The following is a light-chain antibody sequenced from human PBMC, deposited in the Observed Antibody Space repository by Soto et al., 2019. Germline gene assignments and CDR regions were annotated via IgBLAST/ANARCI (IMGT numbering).Light chain of an antibody. CDR1: QSVSSN. V-gene: IGKV3-15*01. J-gene: IGKJ1*01. CDR2: GAS. CDR3: QQYDDWRGT. Sequence: EIVMTQSPATLSVSPGERATLSCRASQSVSSNLAWYQQKPGQAPRLLIYGASTIATGIPARFSGSGSGTEFTLTISSLQSEDLAVYYCQQYDDWRGTFGQGTKVEIK.